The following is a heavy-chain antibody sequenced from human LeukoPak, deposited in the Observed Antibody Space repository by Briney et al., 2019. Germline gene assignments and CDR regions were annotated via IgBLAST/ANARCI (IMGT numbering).Heavy chain of an antibody. D-gene: IGHD3-10*01. J-gene: IGHJ3*02. CDR2: ISSSSSYI. CDR3: ARDMVRGVIILRGAFDI. CDR1: GGSISSSN. V-gene: IGHV3-21*01. Sequence: GTLSLTCAVSGGSISSSNWWSWVRQAPGKGLEWVSSISSSSSYIYYADSVKGRFTISRDNAKNSLYLQMNSLRAEDTAVYYCARDMVRGVIILRGAFDIWGQGTMVTVSS.